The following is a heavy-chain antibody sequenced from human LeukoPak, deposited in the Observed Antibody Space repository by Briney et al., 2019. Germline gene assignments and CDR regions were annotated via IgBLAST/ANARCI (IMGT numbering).Heavy chain of an antibody. CDR2: INSDGSST. J-gene: IGHJ4*02. CDR3: ARDQSPPGIAVAGIDY. D-gene: IGHD6-19*01. Sequence: GGSLRLSRAASGFTFSSYWMHWVRQAPGKGLVWVSRINSDGSSTSYADSVKGRFTISRDNAKNTLYLQMNSLRAEDTAVYYCARDQSPPGIAVAGIDYWGQGTLVTVSS. V-gene: IGHV3-74*01. CDR1: GFTFSSYW.